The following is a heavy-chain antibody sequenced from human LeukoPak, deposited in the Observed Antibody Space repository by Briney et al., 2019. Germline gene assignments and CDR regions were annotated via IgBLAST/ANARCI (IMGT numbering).Heavy chain of an antibody. V-gene: IGHV4-59*01. Sequence: PSETLSLTCTVSGGSITSYYWSWIRQPPGKRLEWIGYVYYSGTTNYNPSLKSRVTISVDTSKNQFSLKLSSVTAADTAVYYCARRGYNYELDYWGQGTLVTVSS. D-gene: IGHD5-18*01. CDR2: VYYSGTT. CDR1: GGSITSYY. CDR3: ARRGYNYELDY. J-gene: IGHJ4*02.